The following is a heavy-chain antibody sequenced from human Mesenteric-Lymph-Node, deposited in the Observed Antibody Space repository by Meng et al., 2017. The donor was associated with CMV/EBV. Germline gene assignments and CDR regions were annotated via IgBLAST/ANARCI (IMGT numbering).Heavy chain of an antibody. Sequence: GGSLRLSCTASGFTFSAYYMSWIRQAPGKGLEWLSYISSSGSGNTFYYADSVRGRFTISRDNAKNSLYLQMNSLRAEDTAVYYCARRLVWFGESHYGMDVWGQGTTVTVSS. V-gene: IGHV3-11*01. CDR2: ISSSGSGNTF. D-gene: IGHD3-10*01. CDR3: ARRLVWFGESHYGMDV. J-gene: IGHJ6*02. CDR1: GFTFSAYY.